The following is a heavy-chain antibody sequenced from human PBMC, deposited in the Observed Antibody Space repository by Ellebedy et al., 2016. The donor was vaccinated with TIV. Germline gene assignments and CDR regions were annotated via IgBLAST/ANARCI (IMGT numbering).Heavy chain of an antibody. Sequence: PGGSLRLSCAASGFTFRSYDMHWVRQTTGKGLEWVSTIGTAGDTYYAGSVKGRFTVSRENAKNSLYLQMNSLRGEDTAVYYGGRGITARQANRAVDYWGQGTLVTVSS. CDR1: GFTFRSYD. D-gene: IGHD3-16*01. J-gene: IGHJ4*02. CDR2: IGTAGDT. V-gene: IGHV3-13*01. CDR3: GRGITARQANRAVDY.